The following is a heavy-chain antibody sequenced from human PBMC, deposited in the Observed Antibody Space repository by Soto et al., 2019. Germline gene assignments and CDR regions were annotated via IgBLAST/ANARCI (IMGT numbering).Heavy chain of an antibody. CDR1: GFTFSSYA. Sequence: PGGSLRLSCAASGFTFSSYAMSWVRQAPGKGLEWVAAISGSGSSTYYADSVKGRFTISRDNSKNTLYLQMNSLRAEDTAVYYCARDGPDYGDTDTFDYWGQGTLVTVSS. CDR3: ARDGPDYGDTDTFDY. V-gene: IGHV3-23*01. D-gene: IGHD4-17*01. CDR2: ISGSGSST. J-gene: IGHJ4*02.